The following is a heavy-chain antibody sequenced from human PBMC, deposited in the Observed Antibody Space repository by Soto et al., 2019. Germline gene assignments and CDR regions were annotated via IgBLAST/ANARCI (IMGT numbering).Heavy chain of an antibody. CDR2: IIPIFGTA. Sequence: ASVKVSCTASGGTFSSYAISWVRQAPGQGLEWMGGIIPIFGTANYAQKFQGRVTITADESTSTAYMELSSLRSEDTAVYYCAISYYDILTGPSYYYGMDVWGQGTTVTVSS. D-gene: IGHD3-9*01. CDR1: GGTFSSYA. CDR3: AISYYDILTGPSYYYGMDV. V-gene: IGHV1-69*13. J-gene: IGHJ6*02.